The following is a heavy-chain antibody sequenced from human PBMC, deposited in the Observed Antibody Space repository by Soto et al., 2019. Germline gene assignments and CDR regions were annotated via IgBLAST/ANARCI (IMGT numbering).Heavy chain of an antibody. CDR2: IYYSGST. CDR3: ARVGSGSFDY. CDR1: GGSISTYY. V-gene: IGHV4-59*01. D-gene: IGHD3-22*01. Sequence: PSETLSLTCTLSGGSISTYYWSWIRQPPGKGLEWIGYIYYSGSTNSNPSLKSRITMSVDTSKNQFSLKLSSVTAADTAVYYCARVGSGSFDYWGQGTLVTVS. J-gene: IGHJ4*02.